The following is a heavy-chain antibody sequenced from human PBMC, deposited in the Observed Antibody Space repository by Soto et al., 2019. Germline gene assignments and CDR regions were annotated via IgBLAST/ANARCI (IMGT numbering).Heavy chain of an antibody. CDR3: AREILPTYSSSPYYYYGMDV. Sequence: ASVKVSCKASGYTFIDYYIHWVRQAPGQGLEWMGWINPNRGDTNYAQKFQGRVTITADESTSTAYMELSGLRSEDTAVYYCAREILPTYSSSPYYYYGMDVWGQGTTVTVSS. J-gene: IGHJ6*02. CDR2: INPNRGDT. CDR1: GYTFIDYY. D-gene: IGHD6-6*01. V-gene: IGHV1-2*02.